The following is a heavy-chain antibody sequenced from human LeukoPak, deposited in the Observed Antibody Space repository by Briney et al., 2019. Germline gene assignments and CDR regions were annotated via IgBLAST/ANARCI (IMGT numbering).Heavy chain of an antibody. CDR1: GYTFTSYA. V-gene: IGHV1-3*01. J-gene: IGHJ4*02. CDR3: ARGPSRGYSGYDYSAPFDY. CDR2: INAGKGNT. Sequence: ASVKVSCKASGYTFTSYAMHWVRQAPGQRLEWMGWINAGKGNTKYSQKFQGRVTITRDTSASTAYMELSGLRSEDTAVYYCARGPSRGYSGYDYSAPFDYWGQGTLATVSS. D-gene: IGHD5-12*01.